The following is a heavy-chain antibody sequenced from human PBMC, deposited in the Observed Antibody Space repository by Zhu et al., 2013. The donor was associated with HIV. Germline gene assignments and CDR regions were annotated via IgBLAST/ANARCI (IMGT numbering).Heavy chain of an antibody. J-gene: IGHJ3*01. CDR3: ASWKSGRYSLSRALDV. CDR2: IVPVLRIP. Sequence: QVQLVQSGAEVKKPGSSVKVSCMASGATFSTYGFSWVRQAPGQGLEWMGGIVPVLRIPHYAQKFQGRVTISADDSTDTVHMELSSLTSEDTAIYYCASWKSGRYSLSRALDVWGQGTMVTVSS. D-gene: IGHD1-26*01. V-gene: IGHV1-69*01. CDR1: GATFSTYG.